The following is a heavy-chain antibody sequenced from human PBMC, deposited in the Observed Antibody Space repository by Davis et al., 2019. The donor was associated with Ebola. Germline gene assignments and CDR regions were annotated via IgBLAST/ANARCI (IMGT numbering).Heavy chain of an antibody. CDR2: IWYDGSNK. D-gene: IGHD2-2*01. Sequence: GESLKISCAASGFTFSSYGMHWVRQAPGKGLEWVAVIWYDGSNKYYADSVKGRFTISRDNSKNTLYLQMNSLRAEDTAVYYCTTHSQLLHTDFDAFDIWGQGTMVTVSS. J-gene: IGHJ3*02. CDR1: GFTFSSYG. CDR3: TTHSQLLHTDFDAFDI. V-gene: IGHV3-30*02.